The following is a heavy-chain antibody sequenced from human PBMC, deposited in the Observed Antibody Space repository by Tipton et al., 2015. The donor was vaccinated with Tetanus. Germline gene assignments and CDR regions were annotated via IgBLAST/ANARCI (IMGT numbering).Heavy chain of an antibody. J-gene: IGHJ3*02. CDR3: AREDYFDISAFDI. D-gene: IGHD2/OR15-2a*01. CDR2: ISNTGST. Sequence: SLTCTVSGDSVSSGGYDWGSIRQSPGKGLELIGYISNTGSTSYNPSLQSRVSMSVDTSKNQFSLRLSSVTAADTAVYYCAREDYFDISAFDIWGQGTMVTVSS. CDR1: GDSVSSGGYD. V-gene: IGHV4-61*08.